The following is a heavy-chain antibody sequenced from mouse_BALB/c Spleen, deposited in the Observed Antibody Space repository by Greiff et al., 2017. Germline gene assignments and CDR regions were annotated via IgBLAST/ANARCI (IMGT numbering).Heavy chain of an antibody. CDR3: NHRYDEGPYFDV. CDR1: GFNIKDYY. D-gene: IGHD2-14*01. J-gene: IGHJ1*01. V-gene: IGHV14-4*02. Sequence: DVQLQESGAELVRSGASVKLSCTASGFNIKDYYMHWVKQRPEQGLEWIGWIDPENGDTEYAPKFQGKATMTADTSSNTAYLQLGSLTSEDTAVYYCNHRYDEGPYFDVWGAGTTVTVSS. CDR2: IDPENGDT.